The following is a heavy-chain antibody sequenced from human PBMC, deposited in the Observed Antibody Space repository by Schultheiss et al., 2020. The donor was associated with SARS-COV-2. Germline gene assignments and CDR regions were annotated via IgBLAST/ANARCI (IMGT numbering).Heavy chain of an antibody. J-gene: IGHJ4*02. CDR1: GGSISSYY. CDR2: IYYSGST. V-gene: IGHV4-59*12. CDR3: ARVGYYDSSALVY. D-gene: IGHD3-22*01. Sequence: SETLSLTCTVSGGSISSYYWSWIRQPPGKGLEWIGYIYYSGSTNYNPSLKSRVTMSVDTSKNQFSLKLSSVTAADTAVYYCARVGYYDSSALVYWGQGTLVTVSS.